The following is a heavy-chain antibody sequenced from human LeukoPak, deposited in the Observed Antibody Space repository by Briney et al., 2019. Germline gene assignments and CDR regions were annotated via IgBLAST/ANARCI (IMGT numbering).Heavy chain of an antibody. Sequence: SETLSLSCTVSGGSISSHYWSWIRQPPGKGLEWIGYIYYSGSTNYNPSLKSRVTISVDTSKNQFSLKLSSVTAADTAVYYCARGIPAAYTYFDYWGQGTLVTVSS. CDR2: IYYSGST. D-gene: IGHD2-2*01. CDR3: ARGIPAAYTYFDY. J-gene: IGHJ4*02. CDR1: GGSISSHY. V-gene: IGHV4-59*11.